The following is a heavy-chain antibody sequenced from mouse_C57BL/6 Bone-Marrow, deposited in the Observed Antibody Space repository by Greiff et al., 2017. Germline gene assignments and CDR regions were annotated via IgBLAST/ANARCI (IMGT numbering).Heavy chain of an antibody. V-gene: IGHV1-54*01. CDR1: GYAFTNYL. CDR3: ARSYGKGEAMDD. CDR2: INPGSGGT. Sequence: VQLQQSGAELVRPGTSVKVSCKASGYAFTNYLIEWVKQRPGQGLEWIGVINPGSGGTNYNEKFKGKATLTADKSSSTAYMQLSSLTSEDSAVYFCARSYGKGEAMDDWGQGTSVTVSS. J-gene: IGHJ4*01. D-gene: IGHD2-1*01.